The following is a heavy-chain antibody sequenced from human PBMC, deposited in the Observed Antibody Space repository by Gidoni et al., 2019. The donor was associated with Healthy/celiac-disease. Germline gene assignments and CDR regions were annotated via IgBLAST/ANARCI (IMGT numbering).Heavy chain of an antibody. V-gene: IGHV3-21*01. CDR3: ARLVRHGSYGMDV. CDR1: YS. D-gene: IGHD2-21*01. Sequence: YSRNWVRQAPGKGLEWVSSISSSSSYIYYADSVKGRFTISRDNAKNSLYLQMNSLRAEDTAVYYCARLVRHGSYGMDVWGQGTTVTVSS. CDR2: ISSSSSYI. J-gene: IGHJ6*02.